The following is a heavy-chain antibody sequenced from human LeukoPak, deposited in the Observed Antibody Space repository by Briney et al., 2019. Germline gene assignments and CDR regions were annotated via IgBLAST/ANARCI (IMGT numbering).Heavy chain of an antibody. CDR1: GFTFSGSA. D-gene: IGHD1-26*01. CDR3: TRQKVSGSYYRANYYYMDV. J-gene: IGHJ6*03. V-gene: IGHV3-73*01. Sequence: PGGSLRLSCAASGFTFSGSAMHWVRQASGKRLEWVGRIRSKANSYATAYAASVKGRFTISRDDSKNTAYLQMNSLKTEDTAVYYCTRQKVSGSYYRANYYYMDVWGKGTTVTVSS. CDR2: IRSKANSYAT.